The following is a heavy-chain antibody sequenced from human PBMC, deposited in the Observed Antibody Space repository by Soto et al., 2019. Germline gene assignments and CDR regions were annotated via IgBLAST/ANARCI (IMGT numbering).Heavy chain of an antibody. V-gene: IGHV3-74*01. Sequence: GESLRLSCAASGFTLSSYWMHWVRQAPGKGLVWVSHINSDGSSTTYADSVKGRFTISRDNAKNTLYLQMNSLRAEDTAVYYCARXHRPSYYYDTSGYYSDYWGQGILVTVSS. J-gene: IGHJ4*02. D-gene: IGHD3-22*01. CDR3: ARXHRPSYYYDTSGYYSDY. CDR2: INSDGSST. CDR1: GFTLSSYW.